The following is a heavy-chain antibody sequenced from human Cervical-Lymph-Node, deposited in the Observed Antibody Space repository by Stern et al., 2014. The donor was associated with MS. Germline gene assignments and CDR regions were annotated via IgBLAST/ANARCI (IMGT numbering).Heavy chain of an antibody. V-gene: IGHV1-69*01. CDR3: ASGAHGMDV. D-gene: IGHD3-10*01. CDR2: IIPIFDAP. CDR1: GDTLSSHT. Sequence: VQLGESGAELKKFGSSVKVSCKLSGDTLSSHTISWVRLASGLGLEWMGGIIPIFDAPNYAQKFQGRVRITSDETTNTAHMELSSLRSEDTAVYYCASGAHGMDVWGQGTAVTVSS. J-gene: IGHJ6*02.